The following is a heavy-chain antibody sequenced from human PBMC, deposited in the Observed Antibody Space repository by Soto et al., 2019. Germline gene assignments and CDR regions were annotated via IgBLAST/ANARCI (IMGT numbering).Heavy chain of an antibody. Sequence: SETLSLTCTVSGGSIGSGAYYWSWLRQPPGKGLEWVGYIYYSGSTYYTPSLKGRGSISVDMSKNQFSPKLSSVTAADTALYYCARAQYCSGGSCHSYFDYWGQGTLVTVSS. D-gene: IGHD2-15*01. J-gene: IGHJ4*02. V-gene: IGHV4-30-4*01. CDR1: GGSIGSGAYY. CDR2: IYYSGST. CDR3: ARAQYCSGGSCHSYFDY.